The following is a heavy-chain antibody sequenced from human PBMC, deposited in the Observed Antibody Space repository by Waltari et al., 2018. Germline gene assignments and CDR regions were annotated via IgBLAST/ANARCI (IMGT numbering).Heavy chain of an antibody. CDR2: INHSGST. V-gene: IGHV4-34*01. D-gene: IGHD3-16*02. CDR3: ARGRFEYVWGSYRPGVDY. Sequence: QVQLQQWGAGLLKPSETLSLTCAVYGGSFSGYYWSWIRQPPGKGLEWIGEINHSGSTNYTPSLKSRVTISVDPSKNQFSLKLSAVTAADTAVYYCARGRFEYVWGSYRPGVDYCGQGTLVTVSS. CDR1: GGSFSGYY. J-gene: IGHJ4*02.